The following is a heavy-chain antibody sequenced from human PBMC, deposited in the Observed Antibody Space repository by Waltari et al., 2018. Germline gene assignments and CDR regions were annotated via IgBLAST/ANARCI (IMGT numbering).Heavy chain of an antibody. J-gene: IGHJ3*01. V-gene: IGHV3-23*04. CDR3: VKLLGRLRDNAFDF. D-gene: IGHD5-12*01. CDR1: GFTFRNYA. Sequence: VESGGGLVQPGGSLSLSCEASGFTFRNYAMTWVRLAPGKGLEWVATFGGTGGDIYYADSVRGRFTISRDNPRNMLYLQMKYLRAEDTAVYYCVKLLGRLRDNAFDFWGQGTMVTVSS. CDR2: FGGTGGDI.